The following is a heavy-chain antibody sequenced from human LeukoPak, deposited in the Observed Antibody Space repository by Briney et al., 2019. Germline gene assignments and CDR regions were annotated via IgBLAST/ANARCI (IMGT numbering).Heavy chain of an antibody. CDR2: IDQDGSGK. CDR3: VRDQGAAGDS. V-gene: IGHV3-7*01. CDR1: GFTFSDYW. Sequence: GGSLRLSCAASGFTFSDYWMTWVRQAPGKGLEWVANIDQDGSGKIYVDSVKGRFTISRDNAKKSLYLQMNSRRPEDSALYYCVRDQGAAGDSWGQGTLVLVSS. J-gene: IGHJ4*02. D-gene: IGHD6-13*01.